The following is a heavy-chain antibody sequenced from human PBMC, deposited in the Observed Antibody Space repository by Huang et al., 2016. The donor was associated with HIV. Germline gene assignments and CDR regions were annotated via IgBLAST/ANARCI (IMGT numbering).Heavy chain of an antibody. D-gene: IGHD1-26*01. CDR2: IRYDGNNK. Sequence: QVQLVESGGGVVQLGGSLRLSCAASGFTFSRYGIHWVRQAPGKGLEWVEFIRYDGNNKYYADSVKGRFTISRDNSKNTLYLQVNSLRADDTAVYYCAKPVSGSYTGFNYWGQGTLVTVSS. V-gene: IGHV3-30*02. CDR3: AKPVSGSYTGFNY. CDR1: GFTFSRYG. J-gene: IGHJ4*02.